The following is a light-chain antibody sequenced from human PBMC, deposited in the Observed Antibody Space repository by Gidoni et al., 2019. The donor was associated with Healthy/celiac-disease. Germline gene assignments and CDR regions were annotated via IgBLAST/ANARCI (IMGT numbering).Light chain of an antibody. V-gene: IGKV1-13*02. CDR1: QGISSA. Sequence: AIQLTQSPSSLSASVGDRVTITCRASQGISSALAWYQQKPGKAPKLLIYDASSLESGVPSRFSGSGSGTDFPLTISSLQPEDFATYYCQQFNSYPRTFGQXTRLEIK. CDR2: DAS. J-gene: IGKJ5*01. CDR3: QQFNSYPRT.